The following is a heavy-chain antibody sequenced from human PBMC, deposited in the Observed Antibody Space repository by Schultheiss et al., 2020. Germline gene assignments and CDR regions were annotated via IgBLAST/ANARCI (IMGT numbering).Heavy chain of an antibody. CDR3: AREDFGGWGDY. CDR2: ISDSGTYI. Sequence: GGSLRLSCAASGFTFGSYAMAWVRQAPGKGLDYVSSISDSGTYIYYADSVKGRFTISRDNSKNTLYLQMNGLRAEDTAVYFCAREDFGGWGDYWGQGTLSPSPQ. CDR1: GFTFGSYA. V-gene: IGHV3-23*01. J-gene: IGHJ4*02. D-gene: IGHD3-3*01.